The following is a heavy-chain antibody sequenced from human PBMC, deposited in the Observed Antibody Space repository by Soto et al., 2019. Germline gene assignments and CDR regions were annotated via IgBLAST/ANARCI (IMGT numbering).Heavy chain of an antibody. V-gene: IGHV3-33*01. CDR3: ARDFLGPKKSIAARLGY. J-gene: IGHJ4*02. Sequence: GGSLRLSCAASGFTFSSYGMHWVRQAPGKGLEWVAVIWYDGSNKYYADSVKGRFTISRDNSKNTLYLQMNSLRAEDTAVYYCARDFLGPKKSIAARLGYWGQGTLVTVSS. CDR1: GFTFSSYG. CDR2: IWYDGSNK. D-gene: IGHD6-6*01.